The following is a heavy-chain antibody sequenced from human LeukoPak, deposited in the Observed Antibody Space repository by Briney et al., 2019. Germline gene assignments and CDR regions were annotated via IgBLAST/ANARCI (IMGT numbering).Heavy chain of an antibody. V-gene: IGHV1-46*01. CDR3: ARGGPHYMDV. CDR1: GYSFTSFG. Sequence: ASVKVSCKASGYSFTSFGMNWVRQAPGQGLEWMGIINPSGGSTSYAQKFQGRVTMTRDMSTSTVYMELSSLRSEDTAVYYCARGGPHYMDVWGKGTTVTVSS. CDR2: INPSGGST. J-gene: IGHJ6*03.